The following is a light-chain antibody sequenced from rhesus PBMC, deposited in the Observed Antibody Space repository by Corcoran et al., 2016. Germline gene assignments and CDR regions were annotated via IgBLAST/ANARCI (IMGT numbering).Light chain of an antibody. J-gene: IGKJ4*01. CDR3: PQHNTYPLT. V-gene: IGKV1-28*02. CDR2: TAS. Sequence: DIQMTQSPSSLSASVGDTVTITCRASQGISSYLNWFQQKPGKAPKLLIDTASSLESGVPSRFSGRGSGTDFTLTIRSLQPEDFATYYCPQHNTYPLTFGGGTKVEIK. CDR1: QGISSY.